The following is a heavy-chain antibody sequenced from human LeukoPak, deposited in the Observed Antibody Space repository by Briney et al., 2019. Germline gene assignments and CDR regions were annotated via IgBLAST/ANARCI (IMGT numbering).Heavy chain of an antibody. D-gene: IGHD6-13*01. Sequence: PGGSLRLSCAASGFTFSSYSMNWVRQAPGKGLEWVAVISYDGSNKYYADSVKGRFTISRDNSKNTLYLQMNSLRAEDTAVYYCASSRDSSSWYVVDYWGQGTLVTVSS. CDR1: GFTFSSYS. V-gene: IGHV3-30*03. CDR2: ISYDGSNK. J-gene: IGHJ4*02. CDR3: ASSRDSSSWYVVDY.